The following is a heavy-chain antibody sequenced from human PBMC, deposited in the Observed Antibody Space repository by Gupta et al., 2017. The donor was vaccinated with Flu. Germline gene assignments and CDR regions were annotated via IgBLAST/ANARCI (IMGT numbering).Heavy chain of an antibody. CDR3: TTDRFWSGYYIRSFDY. CDR1: GFTFSNAW. CDR2: IKSKTDGGTT. D-gene: IGHD3-3*01. V-gene: IGHV3-15*01. Sequence: EVQLVESGGGLVKPGGSLRLSCAASGFTFSNAWMSWVRQAPGKGLEWVGRIKSKTDGGTTDYAAPVKGRFTISRDDSKNTLYLQMNSLKTEDTAVYYCTTDRFWSGYYIRSFDYWGQGTLVTVSS. J-gene: IGHJ4*02.